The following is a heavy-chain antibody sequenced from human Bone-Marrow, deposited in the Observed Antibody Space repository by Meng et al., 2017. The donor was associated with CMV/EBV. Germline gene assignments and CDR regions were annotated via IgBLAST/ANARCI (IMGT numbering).Heavy chain of an antibody. CDR1: GYTFTSYG. CDR3: AREHITLNYYDSSVTFDY. CDR2: ISASNGNT. J-gene: IGHJ4*02. D-gene: IGHD3-22*01. Sequence: ASVKVSCKASGYTFTSYGISWVRQAPGQGLEWMGWISASNGNTNYAQKLQGRVTMTTDTSTSTAYMELRSLRSDDSAVYYCAREHITLNYYDSSVTFDYWGQGTLVTVSS. V-gene: IGHV1-18*01.